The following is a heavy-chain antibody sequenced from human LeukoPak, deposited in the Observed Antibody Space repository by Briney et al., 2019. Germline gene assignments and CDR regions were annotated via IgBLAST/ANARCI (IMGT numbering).Heavy chain of an antibody. CDR2: VYYSGDT. V-gene: IGHV4-59*01. Sequence: SETLSLTCSVSAASISSYYWTWIRQPPGRGLEWIGNVYYSGDTNYNPSLRSRVAISEAPSENHVILKLSSVTAADTAVYYCAIERSSYYFDYWGPGSPVTVS. D-gene: IGHD1-1*01. J-gene: IGHJ4*02. CDR1: AASISSYY. CDR3: AIERSSYYFDY.